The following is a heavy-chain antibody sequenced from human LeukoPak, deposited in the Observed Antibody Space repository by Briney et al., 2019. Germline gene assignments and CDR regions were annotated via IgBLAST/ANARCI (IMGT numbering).Heavy chain of an antibody. D-gene: IGHD5-18*01. CDR1: GFTFSTYS. V-gene: IGHV3-21*04. J-gene: IGHJ4*02. Sequence: GGSLRLSCAASGFTFSTYSMNWVRQTPGKGLEWVSSISSSSSHIYYADSVKGRFTISRDNAKNSLYLQMNSLRAEDTAVYYCAKDIAQGYTYGSIEQDYWGQGTLVTVSS. CDR3: AKDIAQGYTYGSIEQDY. CDR2: ISSSSSHI.